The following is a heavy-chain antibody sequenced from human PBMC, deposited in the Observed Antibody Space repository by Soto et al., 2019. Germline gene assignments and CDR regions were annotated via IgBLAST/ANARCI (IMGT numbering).Heavy chain of an antibody. V-gene: IGHV3-74*01. CDR3: ARVPDDGSGSSDYFDY. D-gene: IGHD3-10*01. J-gene: IGHJ4*02. CDR1: GFTFSHYW. CDR2: ITSDESSS. Sequence: GGSLRLSCAASGFTFSHYWMHWVRQTPEKGLVWVSHITSDESSSSYADSVKGRFTISRDNAKNTLYLQMNSLRAEDTAVYYCARVPDDGSGSSDYFDYWGQGTLVTVSS.